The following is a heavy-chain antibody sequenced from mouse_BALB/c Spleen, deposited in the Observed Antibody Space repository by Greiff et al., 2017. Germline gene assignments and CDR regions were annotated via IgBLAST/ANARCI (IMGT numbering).Heavy chain of an antibody. CDR1: GYSITSDYA. Sequence: EVQLQESGPGLVKPSQSLSLTCTVTGYSITSDYAWNWIRQFPGNKLEWMGYISYSGSTSYNPSLKSRISITRDTSKNQFFLQLNSVTTEDTATYYCARGRVWLRRESPFDYWGQGTTLTVSS. CDR2: ISYSGST. D-gene: IGHD2-2*01. CDR3: ARGRVWLRRESPFDY. V-gene: IGHV3-2*02. J-gene: IGHJ2*01.